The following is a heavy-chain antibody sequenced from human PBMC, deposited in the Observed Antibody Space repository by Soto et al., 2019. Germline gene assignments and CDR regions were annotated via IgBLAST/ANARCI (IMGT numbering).Heavy chain of an antibody. V-gene: IGHV3-30*04. CDR2: ISSDGRDK. D-gene: IGHD2-15*01. J-gene: IGHJ6*02. CDR3: AREMVAPENYYYGMDV. CDR1: GFTFSTYP. Sequence: QVQLVESGGGVVQPGRSLRLSCAASGFTFSTYPMHWVRQAPGKGLEWVAVISSDGRDKYYADSVRGRATISRDNSKNTLYMQLNSLRPEDTAVYYCAREMVAPENYYYGMDVWGQGTTVTVSS.